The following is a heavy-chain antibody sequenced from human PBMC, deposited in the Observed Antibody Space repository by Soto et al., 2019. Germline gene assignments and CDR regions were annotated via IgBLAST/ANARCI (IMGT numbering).Heavy chain of an antibody. CDR3: AHMDTTLDVIGYDY. CDR1: GFSLTSSGLG. D-gene: IGHD5-18*01. CDR2: IYWDDVK. Sequence: QITLKESGPTQMKPTQTLTLTCTISGFSLTSSGLGVAWIRQPPGKALEWLALIYWDDVKRYSPSLKTRITITKDTSKKQVVLTMTNIDPVDTATYYCAHMDTTLDVIGYDYWGQGILVTVSS. V-gene: IGHV2-5*02. J-gene: IGHJ4*02.